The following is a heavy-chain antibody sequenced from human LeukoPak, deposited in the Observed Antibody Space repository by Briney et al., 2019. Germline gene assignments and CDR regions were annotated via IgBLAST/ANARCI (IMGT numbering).Heavy chain of an antibody. J-gene: IGHJ4*02. D-gene: IGHD4-17*01. V-gene: IGHV4-39*01. CDR1: GGSISSTNDY. CDR2: IYYSGST. CDR3: ARGRGDYTLRYFDF. Sequence: PSETLSLTCTVSGGSISSTNDYWGWIRQPPGKGLEWIGSIYYSGSTYYNQSLKSRVTISVDTSKKQFSLKLSSVTAADTAVYYCARGRGDYTLRYFDFWGQGTLVTVSS.